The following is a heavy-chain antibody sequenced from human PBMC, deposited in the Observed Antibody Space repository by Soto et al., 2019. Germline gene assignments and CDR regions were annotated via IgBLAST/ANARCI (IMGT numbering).Heavy chain of an antibody. J-gene: IGHJ5*02. CDR2: VSYNGGST. CDR3: AKGGGDYSWFDP. Sequence: EVQVLQSGGGLVQPGGSLRLSCAASGFTFSNFAMSWVRQAPGKGLEWVSTVSYNGGSTYYADSVKGRFSISRDNSWNTLYLQMDSLGAEDTAIYYCAKGGGDYSWFDPWGQGTLVTVSS. CDR1: GFTFSNFA. V-gene: IGHV3-23*01. D-gene: IGHD4-17*01.